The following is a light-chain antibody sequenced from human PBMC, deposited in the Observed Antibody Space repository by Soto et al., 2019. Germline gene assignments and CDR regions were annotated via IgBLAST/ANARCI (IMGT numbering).Light chain of an antibody. CDR3: QVWDGRSFQGV. Sequence: SYELTQPPSVSVAPGQTASIACGGDNIGSKSVNWYQQRPGQAPVVVVYDDTDRPTGIPERFSGSSSGNTATLTISRVEAGDEADYYCQVWDGRSFQGVFGPGTKVTVL. V-gene: IGLV3-21*02. J-gene: IGLJ1*01. CDR1: NIGSKS. CDR2: DDT.